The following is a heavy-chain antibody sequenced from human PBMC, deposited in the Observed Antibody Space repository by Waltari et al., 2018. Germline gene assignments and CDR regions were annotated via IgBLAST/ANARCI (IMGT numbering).Heavy chain of an antibody. CDR2: IYYSGST. D-gene: IGHD7-27*01. CDR3: ARSVLSNWGLVLGAFDI. V-gene: IGHV4-39*01. J-gene: IGHJ3*02. CDR1: GGSISSSSYY. Sequence: QLQLQESGPGLVKPSETLSLTCTVSGGSISSSSYYWGWTRPPPGKGLEWIGSIYYSGSTYYNPSLKSRVTISVDTSKNQFSLKLSSVTAADTAVYYCARSVLSNWGLVLGAFDIWGQGTMVTVSS.